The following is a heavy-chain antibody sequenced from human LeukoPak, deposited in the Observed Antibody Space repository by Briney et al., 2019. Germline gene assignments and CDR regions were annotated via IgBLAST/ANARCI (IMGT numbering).Heavy chain of an antibody. J-gene: IGHJ4*02. Sequence: GGSLRLSCAASGFTFTSYDMHWVRQAPGKGLEWVAVISYDGTNKYYAASVKGRFAISRENSKPTLYLQMNRLRVEDPAVYYCADSGSSSLYWGQGTLVTVSS. D-gene: IGHD1-26*01. V-gene: IGHV3-30*03. CDR3: ADSGSSSLY. CDR1: GFTFTSYD. CDR2: ISYDGTNK.